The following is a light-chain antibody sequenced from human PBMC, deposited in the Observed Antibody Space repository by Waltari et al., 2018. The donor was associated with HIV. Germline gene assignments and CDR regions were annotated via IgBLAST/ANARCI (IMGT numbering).Light chain of an antibody. V-gene: IGLV1-40*01. CDR1: GSNIGAGYD. J-gene: IGLJ3*02. Sequence: QPVLTQPPSVSGAPGLGVTVSCTGSGSNIGAGYDVHWYQQLPGTAPKLLIYGDINRPSGGPDRFSASKSGTSDSLAITGLQAEDEAYYYCQSYDSSRSAWVFGGGTKLTVL. CDR3: QSYDSSRSAWV. CDR2: GDI.